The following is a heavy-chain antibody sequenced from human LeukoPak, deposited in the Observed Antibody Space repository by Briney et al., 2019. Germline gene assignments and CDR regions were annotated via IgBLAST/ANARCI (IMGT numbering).Heavy chain of an antibody. D-gene: IGHD3-10*01. CDR2: IYYSGST. CDR3: ARHYGP. V-gene: IGHV4-39*01. CDR1: GGSDSSSNYY. J-gene: IGHJ5*02. Sequence: SETLSLTCTVSGGSDSSSNYYWGWIRQPPGKGLEWIGNIYYSGSTYYNPSLKSRVTISADTSKNQFSLKLSSVTAADTALYYCARHYGPWGQGTLVTASS.